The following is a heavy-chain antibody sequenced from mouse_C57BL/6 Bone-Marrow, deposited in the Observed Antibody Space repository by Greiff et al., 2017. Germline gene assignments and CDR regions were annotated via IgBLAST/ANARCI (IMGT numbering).Heavy chain of an antibody. CDR2: IHPNSGST. J-gene: IGHJ4*01. CDR1: GYTFTSYW. Sequence: QVQLQQPGAELVKPGASVKLSCKASGYTFTSYWMHWVKQRPGQGLEWIGMIHPNSGSTNYNEKFKSKATLTVDKSSSTAYMQLSSLTSEDSAVYYCARRDYYGSSYAYYAMDYWGKGTSVTVSS. D-gene: IGHD1-1*01. V-gene: IGHV1-64*01. CDR3: ARRDYYGSSYAYYAMDY.